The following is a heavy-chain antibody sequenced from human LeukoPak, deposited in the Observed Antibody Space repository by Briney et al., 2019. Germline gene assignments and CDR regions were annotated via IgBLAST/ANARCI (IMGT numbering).Heavy chain of an antibody. V-gene: IGHV3-23*05. D-gene: IGHD3-10*01. CDR2: IWRTGDWT. Sequence: PGGSLRLSCTASGFIFRDYVMSWVRQAPGKGPEWVAAIWRTGDWTHYVDSEKGRFTISRDNSKNTLYLQMNSLRAEDTAVYYCAKVRFMVRGVISVGAYFDYWGQGTLVTVSS. CDR1: GFIFRDYV. CDR3: AKVRFMVRGVISVGAYFDY. J-gene: IGHJ4*02.